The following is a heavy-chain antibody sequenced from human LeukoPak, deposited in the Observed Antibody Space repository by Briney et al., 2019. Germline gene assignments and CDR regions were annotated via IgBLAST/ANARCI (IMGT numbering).Heavy chain of an antibody. V-gene: IGHV1-69*05. D-gene: IGHD6-13*01. CDR3: AREGYSSSWLD. Sequence: AASVKVSCKASGGTFSSYAISWVRQAPGQGLEWMGGIIPIFGTANYAQKFQGRVTIATDESTSTAYMELSSLRSEDTAVYYCAREGYSSSWLDWGQGTLVTVSS. CDR2: IIPIFGTA. J-gene: IGHJ4*02. CDR1: GGTFSSYA.